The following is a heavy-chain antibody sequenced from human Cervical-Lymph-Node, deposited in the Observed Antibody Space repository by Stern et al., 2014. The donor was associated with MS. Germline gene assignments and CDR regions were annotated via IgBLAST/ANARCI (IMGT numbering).Heavy chain of an antibody. CDR3: ARGRGGTYRYYFDY. CDR1: GFTFSSYS. D-gene: IGHD4-23*01. V-gene: IGHV3-21*01. Sequence: EVQLVESGGGLVKPGGSLRLSCAASGFTFSSYSMNWVRQAPGKGLEWVASISSGGSYIYYADSLKGRFTIYRDNAKNSLYLQMNSLRAEDTAVYYCARGRGGTYRYYFDYWGQGTLVTVSS. CDR2: ISSGGSYI. J-gene: IGHJ4*02.